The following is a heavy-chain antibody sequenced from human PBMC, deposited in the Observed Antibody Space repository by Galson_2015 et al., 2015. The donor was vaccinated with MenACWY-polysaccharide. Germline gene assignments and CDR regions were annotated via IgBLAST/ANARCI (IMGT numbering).Heavy chain of an antibody. V-gene: IGHV6-1*01. CDR2: TYYRSKWYH. D-gene: IGHD6-13*01. J-gene: IGHJ4*02. Sequence: CAISGDSVSSNSAAWNWIRQSPSRGLEWLGRTYYRSKWYHDYPVSVKSRITINPDTSKNQISLQLNSVTPDDTALYYCARTCPPYSRTWYECFDYWDQGTLVTVSS. CDR1: GDSVSSNSAA. CDR3: ARTCPPYSRTWYECFDY.